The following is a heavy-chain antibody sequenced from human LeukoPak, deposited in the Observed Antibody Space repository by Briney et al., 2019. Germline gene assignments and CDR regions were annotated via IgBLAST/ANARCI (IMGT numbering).Heavy chain of an antibody. Sequence: GGSLRLSCAASGFTFSTYWMHWVRQAPGKGLVWVSRINSDGSSTNYADSVKGRFTISTDNAKNTLYLLINSLSAEDTAIYYCARGGYLDAFNLWGQGTMVTVSS. CDR3: ARGGYLDAFNL. D-gene: IGHD2-15*01. V-gene: IGHV3-74*01. CDR1: GFTFSTYW. CDR2: INSDGSST. J-gene: IGHJ3*01.